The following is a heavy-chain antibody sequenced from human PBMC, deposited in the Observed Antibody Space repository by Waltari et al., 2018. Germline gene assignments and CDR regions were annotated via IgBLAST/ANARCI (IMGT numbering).Heavy chain of an antibody. J-gene: IGHJ5*02. CDR3: ARLTT. Sequence: VQMVASGGGLIQPGGSLRLSCEASGFIVSSTYMSWIRQAPGKGLGWVANIYGRATTYYADSVQGRFTISTDNSKNTVYLQMNSLTGEDTAMYYCARLTTWGQGTLVTVSP. CDR2: IYGRATT. CDR1: GFIVSSTY. V-gene: IGHV3-53*01.